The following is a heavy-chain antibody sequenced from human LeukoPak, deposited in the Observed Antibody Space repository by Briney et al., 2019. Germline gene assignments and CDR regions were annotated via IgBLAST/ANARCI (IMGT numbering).Heavy chain of an antibody. CDR3: ARDAFGEFSY. V-gene: IGHV3-7*01. CDR2: IRKDGGDI. Sequence: GGSLRLSCVGSGLSLGNYWMDWLRQAPGKGLEWVANIRKDGGDIHYVDSVKGRFTISRDNAKNSVYLQMHRLRAEDTAVYYCARDAFGEFSYWGQGILVTVSS. D-gene: IGHD3-10*01. CDR1: GLSLGNYW. J-gene: IGHJ4*02.